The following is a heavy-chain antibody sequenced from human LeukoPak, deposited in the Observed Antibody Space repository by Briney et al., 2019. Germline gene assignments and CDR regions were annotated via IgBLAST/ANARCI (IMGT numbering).Heavy chain of an antibody. CDR2: ITGSGGST. D-gene: IGHD3-3*01. CDR1: GFTFSNYG. J-gene: IGHJ4*02. V-gene: IGHV3-23*01. CDR3: ARDERLLSFLK. Sequence: GGTLRLSCAASGFTFSNYGLSWVRQAPGKGLEWVSGITGSGGSTYYADSVKGRFTIFRDNSKNTLYLQMNSLRAEDTAIYYCARDERLLSFLKWGQGTLVTVSS.